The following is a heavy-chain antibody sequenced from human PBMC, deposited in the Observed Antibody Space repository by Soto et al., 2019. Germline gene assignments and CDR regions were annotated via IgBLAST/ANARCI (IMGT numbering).Heavy chain of an antibody. D-gene: IGHD2-15*01. CDR3: AKEGGYCSGGSCYSPYYGMDV. Sequence: QVQLVESGGGVVQPGRSLRLSCAASGFTFSSYGMHWVRQAPGKGLEWVAVISYDGSNKYYADSVKGRFTISRDNSKNXLXLXKNSLRAEDTAVYYCAKEGGYCSGGSCYSPYYGMDVWGQGTTVTVSS. CDR2: ISYDGSNK. V-gene: IGHV3-30*18. CDR1: GFTFSSYG. J-gene: IGHJ6*02.